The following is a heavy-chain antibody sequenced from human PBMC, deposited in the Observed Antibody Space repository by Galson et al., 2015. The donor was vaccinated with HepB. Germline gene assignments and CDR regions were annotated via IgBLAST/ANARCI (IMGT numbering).Heavy chain of an antibody. J-gene: IGHJ6*02. CDR2: IKSKVSGGTT. CDR1: GFTFSNAW. V-gene: IGHV3-15*01. D-gene: IGHD2-2*01. CDR3: TTGSTSPGYYCYYGMDV. Sequence: SLRLSCAASGFTFSNAWMSWVRQAPGKGLEWVGRIKSKVSGGTTDYAAPVKGRFTISRDDSKNTLYLQMNSLKTEDTALYYCTTGSTSPGYYCYYGMDVWGQGTTVTVSS.